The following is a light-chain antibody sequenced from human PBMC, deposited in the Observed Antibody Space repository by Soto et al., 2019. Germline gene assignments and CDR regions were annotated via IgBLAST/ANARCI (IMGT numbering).Light chain of an antibody. V-gene: IGKV3-20*01. CDR2: GAS. J-gene: IGKJ2*01. CDR3: QQFDASRQYT. CDR1: ESVTSSS. Sequence: VLTQSPGTQSLSPGESATLSCRASESVTSSSLAWYQLKPGQAPRLLMFGASNRGTGIPARFSGSGSGTDFILTISRLEPEDSALYYCQQFDASRQYTFGQGTRVEI.